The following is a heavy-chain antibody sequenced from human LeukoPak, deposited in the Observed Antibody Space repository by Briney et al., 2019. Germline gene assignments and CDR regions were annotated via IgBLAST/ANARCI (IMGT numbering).Heavy chain of an antibody. J-gene: IGHJ6*03. CDR1: GFTFSNYN. D-gene: IGHD1-26*01. CDR2: ITYSSTYI. V-gene: IGHV3-21*01. CDR3: ARDPYSGGYGSYYYYYMDV. Sequence: GGSLRLSCAASGFTFSNYNMNWVRQAPGKVLEWVSSITYSSTYIYYADSVKGRFTISRDNAKNSVYLEMNSLRAEDTAVYYCARDPYSGGYGSYYYYYMDVWGKGTPVTISS.